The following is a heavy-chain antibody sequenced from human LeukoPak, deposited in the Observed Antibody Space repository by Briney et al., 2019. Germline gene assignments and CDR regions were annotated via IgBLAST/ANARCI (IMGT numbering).Heavy chain of an antibody. V-gene: IGHV1-18*04. D-gene: IGHD2/OR15-2a*01. J-gene: IGHJ6*02. CDR1: GYTFTGYY. Sequence: ASVKVSCKASGYTFTGYYMHWVRQAPGQGLEWMGWISDYNGNTNYAQKLQGRVTMTTDTSTSTAYMELRSLRSDDTAVYYCARDGITFYGMDVWGQGTTVTVSS. CDR2: ISDYNGNT. CDR3: ARDGITFYGMDV.